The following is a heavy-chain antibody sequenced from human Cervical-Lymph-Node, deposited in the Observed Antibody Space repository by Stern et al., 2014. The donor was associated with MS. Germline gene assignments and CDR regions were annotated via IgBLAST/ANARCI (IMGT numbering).Heavy chain of an antibody. D-gene: IGHD6-25*01. J-gene: IGHJ4*02. Sequence: EMQLVESGGGLVQPGGSLRLSCIVSGFTLSTYSMTWVRQAPGKGLEWVSYISSSSSIRKYADSVKGRFTISRDNGKNSLYLQMNSLRDEDTAIYYCARVYTSGNSWGQGTLVTVSS. CDR3: ARVYTSGNS. V-gene: IGHV3-48*02. CDR2: ISSSSSIR. CDR1: GFTLSTYS.